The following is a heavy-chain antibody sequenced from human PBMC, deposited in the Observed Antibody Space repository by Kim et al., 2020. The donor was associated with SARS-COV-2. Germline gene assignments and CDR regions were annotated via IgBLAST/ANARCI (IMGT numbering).Heavy chain of an antibody. Sequence: SETLSLTCTVSGGSISSSSYYWGWIRQPPGKGLEWIGSIYYSGSTYYNPSLKSRVTISVDTSKNQFSLKLSSVTAADTAVYYCARDQTGEPFDYWGQGTLVTVSS. CDR3: ARDQTGEPFDY. CDR1: GGSISSSSYY. D-gene: IGHD3-16*01. CDR2: IYYSGST. V-gene: IGHV4-39*02. J-gene: IGHJ4*02.